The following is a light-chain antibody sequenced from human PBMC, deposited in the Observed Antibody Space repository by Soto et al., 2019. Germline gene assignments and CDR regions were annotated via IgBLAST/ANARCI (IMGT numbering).Light chain of an antibody. CDR3: QLYGSSRPRYT. Sequence: ESVLTQSPGTLSLSPGERATLSCRASQSVSSSYLAWYQQKPGQAPRLLIYAASTRATGIPDRFSGSGSGTDFTLTISRLEPEDFAVYFCQLYGSSRPRYTFGHGTKLEIK. J-gene: IGKJ2*01. CDR1: QSVSSSY. CDR2: AAS. V-gene: IGKV3-20*01.